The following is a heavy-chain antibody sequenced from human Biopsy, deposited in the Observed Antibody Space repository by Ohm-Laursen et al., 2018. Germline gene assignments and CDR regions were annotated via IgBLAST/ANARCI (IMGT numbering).Heavy chain of an antibody. J-gene: IGHJ6*02. V-gene: IGHV3-30*18. CDR1: GFTFNNYG. Sequence: SLRLSCTATGFTFNNYGMQWVRQAPGKGLEWVAFIFYDGSNTYYADSVKGRFTISRDNSRDTLYLQMSSLRAEDTAVYYCAKDRYNYTPIGGFSMDVWGQGTTVAVSS. CDR2: IFYDGSNT. D-gene: IGHD5-18*01. CDR3: AKDRYNYTPIGGFSMDV.